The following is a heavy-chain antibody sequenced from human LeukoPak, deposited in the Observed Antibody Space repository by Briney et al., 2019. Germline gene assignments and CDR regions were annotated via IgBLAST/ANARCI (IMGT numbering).Heavy chain of an antibody. CDR2: ISSSSSYI. J-gene: IGHJ4*02. CDR3: ARDSGGYSYGFDY. CDR1: GFTFSSYS. D-gene: IGHD5-18*01. Sequence: GGSLRLSCAASGFTFSSYSMNWVRQAPGKGLEWVSSISSSSSYIYYADSVKGRFAISRDNAKNSLYLQMNSLRAEDTAVYYCARDSGGYSYGFDYWGQGTLVTVSS. V-gene: IGHV3-21*01.